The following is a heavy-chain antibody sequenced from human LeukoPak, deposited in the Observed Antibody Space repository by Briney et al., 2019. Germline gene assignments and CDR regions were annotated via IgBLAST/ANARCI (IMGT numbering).Heavy chain of an antibody. D-gene: IGHD1-14*01. CDR1: GGSISSSSYH. CDR2: IYYSGNT. CDR3: ARRRFITGLYYYYYMDV. J-gene: IGHJ6*03. Sequence: PSETLSLTCTVSGGSISSSSYHWGWVRQPPGKGLEWIGSIYYSGNTYYNPSLKSRVTISVDTSRNQFSLRLSSVTAADAAVYYCARRRFITGLYYYYYMDVRGKGTTVTVSS. V-gene: IGHV4-39*01.